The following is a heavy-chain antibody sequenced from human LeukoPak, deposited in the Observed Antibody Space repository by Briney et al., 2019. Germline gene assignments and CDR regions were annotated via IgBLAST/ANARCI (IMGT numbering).Heavy chain of an antibody. CDR1: GFPFGYYA. D-gene: IGHD3-22*01. J-gene: IGHJ3*02. Sequence: GSLVLSCTAPGFPFGYYAMSWVRPAPGKGLGWVGFIRSKAYGGTTQYAASVKGRFTISRDDSKSIAYLQMNSLKTDDTAVYYCTRVLGGYYYDSSGYYYAPDAFDIWGQGTMVTVSS. CDR3: TRVLGGYYYDSSGYYYAPDAFDI. V-gene: IGHV3-49*04. CDR2: IRSKAYGGTT.